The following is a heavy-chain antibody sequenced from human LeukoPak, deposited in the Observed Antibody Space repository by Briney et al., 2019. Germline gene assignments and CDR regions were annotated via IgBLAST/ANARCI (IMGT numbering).Heavy chain of an antibody. D-gene: IGHD3-22*01. CDR1: GFTFSSYA. J-gene: IGHJ4*02. CDR3: ARSDSSAIYGDY. V-gene: IGHV3-30-3*01. CDR2: ISYDGSNK. Sequence: GGSLRLSCAASGFTFSSYAMHWVRQAPGKGLEWVAVISYDGSNKYYANSVKGRFTISRDNSKNTLYLQMNSLRAEDTAVYYCARSDSSAIYGDYWGQGTLVTVSS.